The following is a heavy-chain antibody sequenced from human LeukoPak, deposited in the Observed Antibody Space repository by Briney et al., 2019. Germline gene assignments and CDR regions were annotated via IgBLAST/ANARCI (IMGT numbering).Heavy chain of an antibody. V-gene: IGHV3-23*01. D-gene: IGHD6-13*01. J-gene: IGHJ4*02. Sequence: PGGSLRLSCAASGFTFSSYAMSWVRQAPGKGLEWVSAISGSGAATYYADSVEGRFTISRDNSKNTLYLQMNSLRAEDTAVYYCARFGILGAAAGKLDYWGQGTLVTVSS. CDR3: ARFGILGAAAGKLDY. CDR2: ISGSGAAT. CDR1: GFTFSSYA.